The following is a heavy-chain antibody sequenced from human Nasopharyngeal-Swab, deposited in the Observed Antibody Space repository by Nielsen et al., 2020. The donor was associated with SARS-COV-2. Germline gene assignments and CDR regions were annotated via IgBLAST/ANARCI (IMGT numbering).Heavy chain of an antibody. CDR1: GFTFSSFW. Sequence: GESLKISCAASGFTFSSFWMNWVRQAPGKGLEWLSVIYSGGSTYYADSVKGRFTISRDNSKNTLYLQMNSLRAEDTAVYYCARVGGYSSGWYYPYIQNWGQGTLVTVSS. D-gene: IGHD6-19*01. CDR2: IYSGGST. J-gene: IGHJ1*01. V-gene: IGHV3-53*01. CDR3: ARVGGYSSGWYYPYIQN.